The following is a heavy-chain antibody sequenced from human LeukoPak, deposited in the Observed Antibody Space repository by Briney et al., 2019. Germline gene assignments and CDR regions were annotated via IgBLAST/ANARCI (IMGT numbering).Heavy chain of an antibody. D-gene: IGHD1-26*01. CDR1: GYTFTGYY. J-gene: IGHJ3*02. CDR3: ARDMARGIVGATPDAFDI. Sequence: VASVKVSCKASGYTFTGYYMHWVRQAPGQGLEWMGWINPNSGGTNYAQKFQGWVTMTRDTSISTAYMELSRLRSDDTAVYYGARDMARGIVGATPDAFDIWGQGTMVTVSS. CDR2: INPNSGGT. V-gene: IGHV1-2*04.